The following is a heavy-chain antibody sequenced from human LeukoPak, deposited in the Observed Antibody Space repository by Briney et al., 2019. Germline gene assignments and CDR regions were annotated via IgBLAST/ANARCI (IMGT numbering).Heavy chain of an antibody. V-gene: IGHV3-23*01. CDR3: AKMVEYYYDSSGYFDY. CDR1: GFTFSSYA. J-gene: IGHJ4*02. CDR2: ISGSGGST. Sequence: GGSLRLSCAASGFTFSSYAMSWVRQAPGKGLEWVSAISGSGGSTCYADSVKGRFTISRDNSKNTLYLQMDSLRAEDTAVYYCAKMVEYYYDSSGYFDYWGQGTLVTVSS. D-gene: IGHD3-22*01.